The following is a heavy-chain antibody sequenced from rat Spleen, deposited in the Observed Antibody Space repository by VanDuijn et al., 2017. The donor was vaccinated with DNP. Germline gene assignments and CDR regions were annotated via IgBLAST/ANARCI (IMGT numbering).Heavy chain of an antibody. V-gene: IGHV5-7*01. D-gene: IGHD1-11*01. CDR2: IIYDGSRT. CDR1: GFTFSNYY. CDR3: ARLDYGFDY. Sequence: EVQLVESGGGLVQPGRSLKLSCAASGFTFSNYYMAWVRQAPTKGLEWVATIIYDGSRTYYRDSVKGRFTISRDNAKNTLYLQMNSLRSEDTATYYCARLDYGFDYWGQGVMVTVST. J-gene: IGHJ2*01.